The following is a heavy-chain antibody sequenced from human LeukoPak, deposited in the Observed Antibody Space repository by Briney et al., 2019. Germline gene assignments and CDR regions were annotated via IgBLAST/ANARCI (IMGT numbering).Heavy chain of an antibody. Sequence: KTGGSLRLSCAASGFTFSSYSMNWVRQAPGKGLEWVSSISSSSSYIYYADSVKGRFTISRDNAKNSLYLQMNSLRAEDTAVYYCARDPYPYGDYGNWFDPWGQGTLVTVSS. J-gene: IGHJ5*02. CDR2: ISSSSSYI. D-gene: IGHD4-17*01. CDR1: GFTFSSYS. V-gene: IGHV3-21*01. CDR3: ARDPYPYGDYGNWFDP.